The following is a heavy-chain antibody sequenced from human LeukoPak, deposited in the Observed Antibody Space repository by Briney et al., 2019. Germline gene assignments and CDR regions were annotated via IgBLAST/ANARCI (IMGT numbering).Heavy chain of an antibody. CDR3: ARGHYYDSSGYYYDWFDP. J-gene: IGHJ5*02. CDR2: ISAYNGNT. V-gene: IGHV1-18*01. D-gene: IGHD3-22*01. Sequence: ASVKVSCKASGYTFTSYGISWVRQAPGQGLEWMGWISAYNGNTNYAQKLQGRVTMTTDTSTSTAYMELRSLRSEDTAVYYCARGHYYDSSGYYYDWFDPWGQGTLVTVSS. CDR1: GYTFTSYG.